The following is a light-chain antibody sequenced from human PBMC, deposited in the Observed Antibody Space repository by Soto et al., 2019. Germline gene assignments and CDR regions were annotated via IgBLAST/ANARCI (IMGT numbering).Light chain of an antibody. Sequence: EIVMTPSPVTLSVSPGERATLSCRASQNISRSLAWYQQKPGQGPSLLIYGTSTRAGGVPARFSGGGSGTEFTLTISSLQSEDFAVYYCQQYNNWPRTFGQGTKVDIK. CDR2: GTS. J-gene: IGKJ1*01. CDR3: QQYNNWPRT. CDR1: QNISRS. V-gene: IGKV3-15*01.